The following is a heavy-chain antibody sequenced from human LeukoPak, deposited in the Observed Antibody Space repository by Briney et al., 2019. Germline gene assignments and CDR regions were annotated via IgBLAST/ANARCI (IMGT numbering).Heavy chain of an antibody. V-gene: IGHV3-23*01. CDR2: ISDSGGRT. CDR3: AKRGVVIRVILVGFHKEAYYFDS. CDR1: GITLSNYG. Sequence: GGSLRLSCAVSGITLSNYGMSWVRQAPGKGLEWVAGISDSGGRTNYADSVKGRSTISRDNPKNTLYLQMNSLRAEDTAVYFCAKRGVVIRVILVGFHKEAYYFDSWGQGALVTVSS. D-gene: IGHD3-22*01. J-gene: IGHJ4*02.